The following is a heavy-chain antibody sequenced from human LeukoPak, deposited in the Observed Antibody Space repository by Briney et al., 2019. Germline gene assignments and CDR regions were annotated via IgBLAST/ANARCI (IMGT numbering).Heavy chain of an antibody. J-gene: IGHJ4*02. CDR1: VYTFTIYG. CDR2: ISAYNGNT. V-gene: IGHV1-18*01. CDR3: ARVMATIAYYFDY. D-gene: IGHD5-24*01. Sequence: GASVKVSCKASVYTFTIYGISWVRQAPGQGLEWVGWISAYNGNTNYAQKLQGRVTMTTDTSTSTAYMELRSLRSDDTAVYYGARVMATIAYYFDYWGQGTLVTVSS.